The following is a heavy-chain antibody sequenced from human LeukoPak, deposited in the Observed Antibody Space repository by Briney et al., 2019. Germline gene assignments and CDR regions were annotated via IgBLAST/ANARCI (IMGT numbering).Heavy chain of an antibody. V-gene: IGHV3-9*01. D-gene: IGHD6-13*01. J-gene: IGHJ2*01. CDR2: ISWNSGSI. CDR3: AKVYSSSWPNWYFDL. Sequence: GGSLRLSCAASGFTFDDYAMHWVRQAPGKGLEWVSGISWNSGSIGYADSVKGRFTISRDNAKNSLYLQMNSLRAEDTALYYCAKVYSSSWPNWYFDLWGRGTLVTVSS. CDR1: GFTFDDYA.